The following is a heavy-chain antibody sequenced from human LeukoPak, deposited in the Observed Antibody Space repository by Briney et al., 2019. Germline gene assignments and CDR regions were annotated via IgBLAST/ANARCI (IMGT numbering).Heavy chain of an antibody. J-gene: IGHJ4*02. Sequence: GGSLRLSCAASGFTFSSYSMNWVRQAPGKGLEWVSSISSSSSYIYYADSVKGRFTISRDNAKNSLYLQMNSLRAEDTAVYYCARDLGSDGSGSYYSTFDYWGQGTLVTVSS. D-gene: IGHD3-10*01. CDR3: ARDLGSDGSGSYYSTFDY. CDR2: ISSSSSYI. CDR1: GFTFSSYS. V-gene: IGHV3-21*01.